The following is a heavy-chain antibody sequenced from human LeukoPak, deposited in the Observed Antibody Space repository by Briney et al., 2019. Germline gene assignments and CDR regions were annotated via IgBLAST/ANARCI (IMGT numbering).Heavy chain of an antibody. CDR3: TTNYDPRDAFDI. D-gene: IGHD3-3*01. CDR2: INSDGSNI. Sequence: GESLRLSCAASGVTLSRNWMHWVRQRPAPGLVLVSHINSDGSNIMYADSVKGQFTISRDNAKNTLFLQMNSLSAEGTAMYYCTTNYDPRDAFDIWGRGTMVTVSS. V-gene: IGHV3-74*03. CDR1: GVTLSRNW. J-gene: IGHJ3*02.